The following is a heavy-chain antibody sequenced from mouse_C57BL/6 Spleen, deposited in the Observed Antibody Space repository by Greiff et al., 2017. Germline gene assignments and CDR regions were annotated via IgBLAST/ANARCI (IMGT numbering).Heavy chain of an antibody. CDR3: ARVHYYGSSSFDY. J-gene: IGHJ2*01. V-gene: IGHV5-16*01. Sequence: EVQLVESEGGLVQPGSSMKLSCTASGFTFSDYYMAWVRQVPEKGLEWVANINYDGSSTYYLDSLKSRFIISRDNAKNILYLQMSSLKSEDTATYYCARVHYYGSSSFDYWGQGTTLTVSS. D-gene: IGHD1-1*01. CDR1: GFTFSDYY. CDR2: INYDGSST.